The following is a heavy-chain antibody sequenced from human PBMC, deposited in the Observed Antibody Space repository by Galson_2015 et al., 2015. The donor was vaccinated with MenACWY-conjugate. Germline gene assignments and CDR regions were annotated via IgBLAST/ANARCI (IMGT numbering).Heavy chain of an antibody. V-gene: IGHV3-74*03. CDR3: VRGSSGWRGMDI. CDR1: GFAFSNYC. CDR2: ICAGGISI. D-gene: IGHD6-19*01. J-gene: IGHJ6*02. Sequence: SLRLSCAASGFAFSNYCMHWVRQAPGKGLECVSRICAGGISIMYGDSVRGRFTISRDDAEDTLYLQMDSLRADDTAVYFCVRGSSGWRGMDIWGQGPTVTVSS.